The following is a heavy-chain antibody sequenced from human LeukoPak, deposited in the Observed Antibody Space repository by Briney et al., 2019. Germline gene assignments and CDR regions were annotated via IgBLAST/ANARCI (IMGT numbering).Heavy chain of an antibody. Sequence: SQTLSLTCAISGDNVSNNTTAWNWIRQSPSRGLEWLGRTYSRPKWYSEYAVSLKSRITITPDTSTNQFSLQLNSVTPEDTGVYYCARGGVGTTRRIDHWGQGILVTVSS. CDR2: TYSRPKWYS. D-gene: IGHD1-26*01. CDR1: GDNVSNNTTA. V-gene: IGHV6-1*01. J-gene: IGHJ4*02. CDR3: ARGGVGTTRRIDH.